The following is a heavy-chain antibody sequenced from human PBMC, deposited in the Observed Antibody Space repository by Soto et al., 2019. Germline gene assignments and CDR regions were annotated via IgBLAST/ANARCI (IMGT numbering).Heavy chain of an antibody. V-gene: IGHV1-8*01. CDR3: ARAPAFWTGYSYPFDYYYYMEV. J-gene: IGHJ6*03. CDR1: GYTFTSYD. D-gene: IGHD3-3*01. CDR2: MNPNSGNT. Sequence: GASVKVSCKASGYTFTSYDINWVRQATGQGLEWMGWMNPNSGNTGYAQKFQGRVTMTRNTSISTAYMELSSLRSEDTAVYYCARAPAFWTGYSYPFDYYYYMEVWGKGTTVTVSS.